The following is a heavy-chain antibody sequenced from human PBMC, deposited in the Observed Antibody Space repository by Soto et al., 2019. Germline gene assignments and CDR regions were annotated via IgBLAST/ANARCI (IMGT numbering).Heavy chain of an antibody. CDR2: IYWDGEK. D-gene: IGHD3-10*01. Sequence: QITLKESGPTLVQPTQTLTLTCSFSGFSLITTGAGVGWIRQPPGKAPEWLALIYWDGEKRYSPALKSRLTITKDSSKNQAVLTMTNMDPVDTATYYCARRQSIMIRGANAFDIWGQGTFLSVSS. CDR1: GFSLITTGAG. V-gene: IGHV2-5*02. J-gene: IGHJ3*02. CDR3: ARRQSIMIRGANAFDI.